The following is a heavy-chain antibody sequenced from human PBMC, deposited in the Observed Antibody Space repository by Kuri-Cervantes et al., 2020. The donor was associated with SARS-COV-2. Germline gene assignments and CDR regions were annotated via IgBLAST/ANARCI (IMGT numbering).Heavy chain of an antibody. CDR1: GGSTSSQSYY. CDR2: INHSGNT. D-gene: IGHD3-10*01. V-gene: IGHV4-39*07. Sequence: SETLSLTCTVSGGSTSSQSYYWGWIRQPPGKGLEWIGEINHSGNTNYNPSLKSRVTISVDTSKKQFSLKMYSVTAADTAVYYCAGGSMRGAASQYFQHWGQGTLVTVSS. J-gene: IGHJ1*01. CDR3: AGGSMRGAASQYFQH.